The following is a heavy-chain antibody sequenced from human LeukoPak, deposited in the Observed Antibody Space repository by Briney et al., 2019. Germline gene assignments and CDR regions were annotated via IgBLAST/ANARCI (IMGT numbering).Heavy chain of an antibody. CDR1: GFTFSSYS. CDR2: ISSSSSTI. Sequence: GGSLRLSCAASGFTFSSYSMNWVRQAPGKGLEWVSYISSSSSTIYYADSVKGRFTISRDNAKNSLYLQMNSLRAEDTAVYYCARNPPLREVLFYFDYWGQGTLVTVSS. J-gene: IGHJ4*02. V-gene: IGHV3-48*04. D-gene: IGHD3-16*01. CDR3: ARNPPLREVLFYFDY.